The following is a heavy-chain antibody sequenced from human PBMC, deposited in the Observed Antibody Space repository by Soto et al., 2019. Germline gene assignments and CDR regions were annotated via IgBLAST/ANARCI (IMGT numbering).Heavy chain of an antibody. J-gene: IGHJ4*02. V-gene: IGHV3-11*01. CDR3: ARVFGQWLRDRRFDY. D-gene: IGHD5-12*01. Sequence: GGSLRLSCAASGSTFSDYYMSWIRQAPGKGLEWVSYISSSGSTIYYADSVKGRFTIPRDNAKNSLYLQMNSLRAEDTAVYYCARVFGQWLRDRRFDYWGQGALVTVSS. CDR2: ISSSGSTI. CDR1: GSTFSDYY.